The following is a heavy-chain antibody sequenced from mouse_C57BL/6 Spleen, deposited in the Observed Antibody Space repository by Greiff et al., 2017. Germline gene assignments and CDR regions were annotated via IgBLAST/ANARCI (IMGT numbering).Heavy chain of an antibody. J-gene: IGHJ1*03. CDR1: GFSLTSYA. V-gene: IGHV2-9-1*01. Sequence: VQLQESGPGLVAPSQSLSITCTVSGFSLTSYAISWVRQPPGKGLEWLGVIWTGGGTNYNSALKSRLSISKDNSKTQVFLKMNSLPTDDTARYYCAINYDYGSCYWYFDVWGTGTTVTVSS. CDR2: IWTGGGT. CDR3: AINYDYGSCYWYFDV. D-gene: IGHD1-1*01.